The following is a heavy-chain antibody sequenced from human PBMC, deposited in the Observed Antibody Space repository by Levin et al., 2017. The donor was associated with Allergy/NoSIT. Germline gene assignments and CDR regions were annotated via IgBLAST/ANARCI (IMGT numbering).Heavy chain of an antibody. CDR1: GFIFSDYY. CDR2: ISSSGSTI. CDR3: ARELGVGASFDS. D-gene: IGHD1-26*01. J-gene: IGHJ4*02. Sequence: GESLKISCAASGFIFSDYYMSWIRQAPGKGLEWISYISSSGSTIYYADSVKGRFTISRDNAKDSLYLQMNSLRAEDTAVYYCARELGVGASFDSWGQGTLVTVSS. V-gene: IGHV3-11*01.